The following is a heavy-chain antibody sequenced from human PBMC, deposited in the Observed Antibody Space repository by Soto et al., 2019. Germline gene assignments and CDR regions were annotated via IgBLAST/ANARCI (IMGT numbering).Heavy chain of an antibody. CDR2: ISYDGSNK. Sequence: VGSLRLSCAASGFTFSSYAMHWVRQAPGKGLEWVAVISYDGSNKYYADSVKGRFTISRDNSKNTLYLQMNSLRAEDTAVYYCARDKVHGMDVWGQGTTVTVSS. CDR3: ARDKVHGMDV. J-gene: IGHJ6*02. V-gene: IGHV3-30-3*01. CDR1: GFTFSSYA.